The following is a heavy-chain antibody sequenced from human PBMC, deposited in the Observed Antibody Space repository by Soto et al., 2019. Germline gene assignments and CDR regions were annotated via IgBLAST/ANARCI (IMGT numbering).Heavy chain of an antibody. CDR2: VVPILGTA. CDR1: GGFFSSYA. D-gene: IGHD5-12*01. Sequence: SVKVSCESIGGFFSSYAHSWVRQAPGQGLEWMGGVVPILGTANYAQKFQGRLTISADKSTTTAYMELRSLRSEDTAVYYCARERGYSNGFPFDFWGQGTLVTVSS. V-gene: IGHV1-69*10. CDR3: ARERGYSNGFPFDF. J-gene: IGHJ4*02.